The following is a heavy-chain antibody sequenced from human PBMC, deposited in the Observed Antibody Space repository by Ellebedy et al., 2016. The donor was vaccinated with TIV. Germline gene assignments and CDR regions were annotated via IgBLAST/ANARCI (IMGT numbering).Heavy chain of an antibody. Sequence: MPSETLSLTCTVSGGSMSDYYWSWIRQPPGKELEWIGYIFYSGSTKYNPSLDSRFTISVDTSKNQFSLKLRSVTAADTAVYYCARNVGRGREGVMKSYYYYGMDVWGRGTTVTVSS. CDR1: GGSMSDYY. J-gene: IGHJ6*02. D-gene: IGHD3-16*01. CDR3: ARNVGRGREGVMKSYYYYGMDV. CDR2: IFYSGST. V-gene: IGHV4-59*01.